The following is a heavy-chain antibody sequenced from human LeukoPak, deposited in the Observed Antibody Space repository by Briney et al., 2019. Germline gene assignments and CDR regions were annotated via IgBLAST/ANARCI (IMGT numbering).Heavy chain of an antibody. CDR3: ARGRNDFWSGYSNWFDP. J-gene: IGHJ5*02. D-gene: IGHD3-3*01. V-gene: IGHV4-59*01. CDR2: IYYSGST. Sequence: SETLSLTCTVSGGSISSYYWSWIRQPPGKGLEWIGYIYYSGSTNYNPSLKSRVTISVDTSKNQFPLKLSSVTAADTAVYYCARGRNDFWSGYSNWFDPWGQGTLVTVSS. CDR1: GGSISSYY.